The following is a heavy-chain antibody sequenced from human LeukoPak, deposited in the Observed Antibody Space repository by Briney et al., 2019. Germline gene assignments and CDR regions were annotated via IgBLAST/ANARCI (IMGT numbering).Heavy chain of an antibody. CDR3: ARDGTGLGRHSWFDP. CDR2: INAGNGNT. Sequence: ASVKVSCKASGYTFTSYAMHWVRQAPGQRLEWMGWINAGNGNTKYSQKFQGRVTITRDTSASTAYMELSSLRSEDTAVYYCARDGTGLGRHSWFDPWGQGTLVTVSS. CDR1: GYTFTSYA. J-gene: IGHJ5*02. V-gene: IGHV1-3*01. D-gene: IGHD3-16*01.